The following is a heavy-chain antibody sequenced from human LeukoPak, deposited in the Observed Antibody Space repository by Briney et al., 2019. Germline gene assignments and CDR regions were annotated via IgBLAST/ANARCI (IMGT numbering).Heavy chain of an antibody. V-gene: IGHV3-23*01. J-gene: IGHJ4*02. CDR3: AKGVPLLFTTRGIAVAGRGVADY. Sequence: GGSLRLSCAASGFTFSSYAMSWVRQAPGMGLEWVSAISGSAGSTYYADSVKGRFTISRDNSKNTLYLQMNSLRAEDTAVYYCAKGVPLLFTTRGIAVAGRGVADYWGQGTLVTVSS. D-gene: IGHD6-19*01. CDR1: GFTFSSYA. CDR2: ISGSAGST.